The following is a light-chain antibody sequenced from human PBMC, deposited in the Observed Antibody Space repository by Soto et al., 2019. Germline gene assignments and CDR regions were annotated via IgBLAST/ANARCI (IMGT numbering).Light chain of an antibody. Sequence: EIVLTQSPATLSLSPGERATLSCRASQSVSSFLAWYQHKPGQAPRLLIHDASNRATGIPARFSGSGSGTDFTLTISSLEPEDFAIYYCQQRSNRPQLTFGGGTKVEIK. V-gene: IGKV3-11*01. J-gene: IGKJ4*01. CDR1: QSVSSF. CDR2: DAS. CDR3: QQRSNRPQLT.